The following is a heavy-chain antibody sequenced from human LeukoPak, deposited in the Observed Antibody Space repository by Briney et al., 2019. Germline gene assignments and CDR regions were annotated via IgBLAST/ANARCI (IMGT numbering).Heavy chain of an antibody. J-gene: IGHJ4*02. D-gene: IGHD3-16*02. CDR2: ISSSSSYI. V-gene: IGHV3-21*01. CDR1: GFTFSSYS. CDR3: AKDRGVWGSYRYFDY. Sequence: PGGSLRLSCAASGFTFSSYSMNWVRQAPGKGLEWVSSISSSSSYIYYADSVKGRFTISRDNAKNSLYLQMNSLRAEDTAVYYCAKDRGVWGSYRYFDYWGQGTLVTVSS.